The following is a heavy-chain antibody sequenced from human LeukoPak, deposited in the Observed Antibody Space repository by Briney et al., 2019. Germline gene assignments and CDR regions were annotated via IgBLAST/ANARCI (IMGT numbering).Heavy chain of an antibody. V-gene: IGHV1-69*01. J-gene: IGHJ4*02. CDR2: IIPLFGTT. D-gene: IGHD3-22*01. CDR1: GGTFSSYA. Sequence: SVKVSCKASGGTFSSYAICWVRQAPGQGLEWMGGIIPLFGTTDYAQKFQGRVTITADESTSTAYMELSRLRSDDTAAYYCARVYDSSGYYWGYYFNYWGQGTLVTVSS. CDR3: ARVYDSSGYYWGYYFNY.